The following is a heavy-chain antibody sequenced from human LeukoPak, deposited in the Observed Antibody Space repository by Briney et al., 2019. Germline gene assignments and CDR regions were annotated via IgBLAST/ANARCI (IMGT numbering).Heavy chain of an antibody. CDR2: IYYSGST. Sequence: PSETLSLTCTVSGGSISSYYWSWIRQPPGKGLEWIGYIYYSGSTNYNPSLKSRVTISVDTSKNQFSLKLSSVTAADTAVYYCARTLFGDQYQLLHNWFDPWGQGTLVTVSS. D-gene: IGHD2-2*01. CDR3: ARTLFGDQYQLLHNWFDP. V-gene: IGHV4-59*01. J-gene: IGHJ5*02. CDR1: GGSISSYY.